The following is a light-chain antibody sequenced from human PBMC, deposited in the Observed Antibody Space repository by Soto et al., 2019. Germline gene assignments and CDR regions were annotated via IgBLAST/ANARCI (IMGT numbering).Light chain of an antibody. Sequence: IRITQSPSSLSASTGDRFTITCRASQSISTYLNWYQQKPGKAPKLLIYDASSLQSGVTSRFSGTGSGTDFTLTISSLQPEDFVTYYCQPSYSSPRTVGPGTQVEIK. CDR3: QPSYSSPRT. CDR2: DAS. V-gene: IGKV1-39*01. CDR1: QSISTY. J-gene: IGKJ1*01.